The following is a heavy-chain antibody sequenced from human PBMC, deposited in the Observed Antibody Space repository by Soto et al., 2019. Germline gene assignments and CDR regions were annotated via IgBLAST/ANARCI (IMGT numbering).Heavy chain of an antibody. D-gene: IGHD2-21*02. CDR1: GGTFSSYT. Sequence: QVQLEQSGAEVKKPGSSVKVSCKASGGTFSSYTISWVRQAPGQGLEWMGRIIPILGIANYAQKFQGRVTITADKSTSTAYMELSSLRSEDTAVYYCARLYCGGDCYIDYWGQGTLVTVSS. V-gene: IGHV1-69*02. CDR2: IIPILGIA. CDR3: ARLYCGGDCYIDY. J-gene: IGHJ4*02.